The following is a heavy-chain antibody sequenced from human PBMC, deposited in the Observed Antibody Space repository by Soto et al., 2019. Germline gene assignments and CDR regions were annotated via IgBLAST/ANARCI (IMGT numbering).Heavy chain of an antibody. J-gene: IGHJ6*02. D-gene: IGHD4-17*01. CDR3: ARGTTVTSYYGMDV. Sequence: LSLTCTVSGGSISSYYWSWIRQPAGKGLEWIGRIYTSGGTNYNPSLKSRVTMSVDTSKNQFSLKLSSVTAADTAVYYCARGTTVTSYYGMDVWGQGTTVTVSS. CDR2: IYTSGGT. CDR1: GGSISSYY. V-gene: IGHV4-4*07.